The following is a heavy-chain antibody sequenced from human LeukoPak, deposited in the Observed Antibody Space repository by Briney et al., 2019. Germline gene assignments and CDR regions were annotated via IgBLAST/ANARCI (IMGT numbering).Heavy chain of an antibody. CDR2: IHYSGST. Sequence: PSETLSLTCTVSGVSISSSSYYWGWIRQPPGKGLECIGSIHYSGSTYYNPSLKSRVTISVDTSKNQFSLKVNSVTAADTAVYYCARGEFWGQGTLVTVSS. D-gene: IGHD3-10*01. CDR3: ARGEF. V-gene: IGHV4-39*01. J-gene: IGHJ4*02. CDR1: GVSISSSSYY.